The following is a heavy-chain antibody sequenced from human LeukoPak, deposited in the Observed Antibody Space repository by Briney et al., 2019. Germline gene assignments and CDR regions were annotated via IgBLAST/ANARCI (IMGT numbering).Heavy chain of an antibody. CDR2: ISTDGNIA. V-gene: IGHV3-74*01. CDR3: ARLWLGATGFDY. J-gene: IGHJ4*02. D-gene: IGHD1-26*01. CDR1: GFTFSSYW. Sequence: GGSLRLSCAASGFTFSSYWMHWVRQAPGKGLVWVSRISTDGNIANYADSVKGRFTISRDNAKNTLYLQLNSLSAEDTAVYYCARLWLGATGFDYWGQGTLVTVSS.